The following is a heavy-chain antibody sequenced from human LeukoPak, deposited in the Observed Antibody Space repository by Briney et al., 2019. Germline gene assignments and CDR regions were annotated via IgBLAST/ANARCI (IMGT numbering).Heavy chain of an antibody. CDR3: ARRQHVNWGFDL. Sequence: PGGSLRLSCAASEFTVSSYHLSWVRQAPGEGLERLSVFYRTTGQFYADSVKGRFTISRHDSNNTLSLQMNSLRPEDTAVYYCARRQHVNWGFDLWGRGTLVTVSS. CDR1: EFTVSSYH. D-gene: IGHD6-6*01. CDR2: FYRTTGQ. V-gene: IGHV3-53*04. J-gene: IGHJ2*01.